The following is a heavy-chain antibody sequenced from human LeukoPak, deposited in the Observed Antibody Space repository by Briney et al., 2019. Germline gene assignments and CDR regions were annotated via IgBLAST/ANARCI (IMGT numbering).Heavy chain of an antibody. V-gene: IGHV3-20*04. Sequence: GGSLRLSCAASGFTFDDYGLTWVRQAPGKGLEWVSGINWNGGSTGYADSVKGRFTISRDNAKNSLYLQMNSLRAEDTAVYYCAREGGEWELLRTFDYWGQGTLVTVSS. CDR3: AREGGEWELLRTFDY. D-gene: IGHD1-26*01. CDR2: INWNGGST. CDR1: GFTFDDYG. J-gene: IGHJ4*02.